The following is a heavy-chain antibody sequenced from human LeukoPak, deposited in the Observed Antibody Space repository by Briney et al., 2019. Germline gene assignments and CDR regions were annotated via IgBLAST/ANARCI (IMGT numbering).Heavy chain of an antibody. Sequence: GSLRLSCAVSGFTFSSYAINWVRQAPGKGLEWVSSISGSSGSTFYADSVKGRFTISRDNSKNTLYLQMNSLRAEDTAVYYCAKDQVVITTTGSWFDPWGQGTLVTVSS. CDR3: AKDQVVITTTGSWFDP. J-gene: IGHJ5*02. V-gene: IGHV3-23*01. D-gene: IGHD3-22*01. CDR2: ISGSSGST. CDR1: GFTFSSYA.